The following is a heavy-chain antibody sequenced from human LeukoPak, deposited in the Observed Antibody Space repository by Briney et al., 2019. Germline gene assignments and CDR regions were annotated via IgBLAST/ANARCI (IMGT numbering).Heavy chain of an antibody. CDR1: GVTFRVFG. CDR3: THLGWFDP. CDR2: IRYDGSNK. Sequence: GGSLRLSCEVSGVTFRVFGMHWVRQAPGKGLEWVAFIRYDGSNKYYADSVKGRFTISRDNAKDTLYLQMNSLRAEDTAVYYCTHLGWFDPWGQGTLVTVSS. V-gene: IGHV3-30*02. J-gene: IGHJ5*02.